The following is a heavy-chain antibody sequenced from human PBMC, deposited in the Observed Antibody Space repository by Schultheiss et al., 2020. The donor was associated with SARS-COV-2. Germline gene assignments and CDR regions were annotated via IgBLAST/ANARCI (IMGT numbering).Heavy chain of an antibody. CDR2: IYTSGST. D-gene: IGHD2-15*01. V-gene: IGHV4-34*01. CDR3: ARGGSLKWAFGY. Sequence: SETLSLTCAVYGGSFSGYYWSWIRQPPGKGLEWIGSIYTSGSTNYNPSLKSRVTISVDTSKNQFSLKLSSVTAADTAVYYCARGGSLKWAFGYWGQGTLVTVSS. J-gene: IGHJ4*02. CDR1: GGSFSGYY.